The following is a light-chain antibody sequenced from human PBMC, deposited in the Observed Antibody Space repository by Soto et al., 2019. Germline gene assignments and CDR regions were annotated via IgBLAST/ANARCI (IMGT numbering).Light chain of an antibody. CDR3: QRYGNSPA. CDR2: GAS. J-gene: IGKJ4*01. CDR1: QSVSSSY. V-gene: IGKV3-20*01. Sequence: EIVLTQSPGTLSLSPGERATLSCRASQSVSSSYLAWYQQKPGQAPRLLIYGASSRATGIPDRFSGSGSGTDFTLTISRLEPEDFAVYYCQRYGNSPAFGGGTKVEIK.